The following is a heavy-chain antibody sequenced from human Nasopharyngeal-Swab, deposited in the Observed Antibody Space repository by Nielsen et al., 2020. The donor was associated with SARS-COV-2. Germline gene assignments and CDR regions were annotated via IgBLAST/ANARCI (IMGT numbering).Heavy chain of an antibody. Sequence: SVKVSCKASGGTFSSYAISWVRQAPGQGLEWMGGIIPIFGTASYAQKFQGRVTITADESTSTAYMELSSLRSEDTAVYYCARRPTTVTTWWFDPWGQGTLVTVSS. D-gene: IGHD4-11*01. CDR1: GGTFSSYA. J-gene: IGHJ5*02. CDR2: IIPIFGTA. V-gene: IGHV1-69*13. CDR3: ARRPTTVTTWWFDP.